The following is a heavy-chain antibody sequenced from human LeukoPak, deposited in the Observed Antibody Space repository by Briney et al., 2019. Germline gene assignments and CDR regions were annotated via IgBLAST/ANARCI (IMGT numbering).Heavy chain of an antibody. CDR3: LYSGYGVDVFDI. CDR2: IYYNERT. CDR1: GVSVSDYY. J-gene: IGHJ3*02. Sequence: SETLSLTCTVSGVSVSDYYWSWLRQPPGKGLEWIGYIYYNERTNYDPPSRSRVTILTATSHNQFSLMLNSMTSADTAVYYCLYSGYGVDVFDIWGQGTLVTVSS. V-gene: IGHV4-59*02. D-gene: IGHD5-12*01.